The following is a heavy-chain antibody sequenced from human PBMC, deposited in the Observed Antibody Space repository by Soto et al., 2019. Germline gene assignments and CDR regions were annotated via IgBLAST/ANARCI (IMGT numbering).Heavy chain of an antibody. CDR1: GGTFSSYA. CDR2: IIPIFGTA. CDR3: TTDGPYYDYIWGSPRRSDY. Sequence: SVKVSCKASGGTFSSYAISWVRQAPGQGLEWMGGIIPIFGTANYAQKFQGRVTITADESTSTAYMELSSLRSEDTAVYYCTTDGPYYDYIWGSPRRSDYWGQGTLVTVPS. D-gene: IGHD3-16*01. V-gene: IGHV1-69*13. J-gene: IGHJ4*02.